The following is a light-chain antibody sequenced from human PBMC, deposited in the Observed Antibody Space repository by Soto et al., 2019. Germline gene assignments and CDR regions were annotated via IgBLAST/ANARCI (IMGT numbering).Light chain of an antibody. Sequence: QSVLTQPPSASGTPGQRVTISCSGSRSTIGSNSVNWYQQLPETAPKLLIYSNNQRPSGVPDRFSGSKSGTSASLAISGLQSEDEADYYCAAWDDSLNGVVFGGGTKLTVL. CDR1: RSTIGSNS. J-gene: IGLJ2*01. V-gene: IGLV1-44*01. CDR2: SNN. CDR3: AAWDDSLNGVV.